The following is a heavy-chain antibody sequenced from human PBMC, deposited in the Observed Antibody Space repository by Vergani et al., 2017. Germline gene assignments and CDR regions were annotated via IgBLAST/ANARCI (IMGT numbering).Heavy chain of an antibody. D-gene: IGHD5-24*01. V-gene: IGHV3-48*03. J-gene: IGHJ1*01. CDR2: ISSSGITI. Sequence: EVQLLESGGGLVQPGGSLRLSCAASGFTFSSYEMNWVRQAPGKGLEWVSYISSSGITIYYADSVRGRFTISRDNAKNSLYLQMNSLRAEDTAVYYCARGPASQRRDGYKSYFQHWGQGTLVTVSS. CDR3: ARGPASQRRDGYKSYFQH. CDR1: GFTFSSYE.